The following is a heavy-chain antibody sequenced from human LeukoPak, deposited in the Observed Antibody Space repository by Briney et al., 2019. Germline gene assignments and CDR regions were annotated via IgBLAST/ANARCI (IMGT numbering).Heavy chain of an antibody. D-gene: IGHD3-22*01. CDR1: GGSISSSSYY. CDR2: IYYSGST. CDR3: ARDSKDSSGYSSYFDY. V-gene: IGHV4-39*07. J-gene: IGHJ4*02. Sequence: SETLSLTCTVSGGSISSSSYYWGWIRQPPGKGLEWIGSIYYSGSTYYNPSLKGRVTISVDTSKNQFSLKLSSVTAADTAVYYCARDSKDSSGYSSYFDYWGQGTLVTVSS.